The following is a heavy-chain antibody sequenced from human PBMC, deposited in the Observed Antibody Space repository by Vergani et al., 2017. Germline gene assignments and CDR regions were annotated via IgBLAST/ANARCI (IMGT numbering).Heavy chain of an antibody. CDR3: ARATYDDFWSGYYSSYYFDY. J-gene: IGHJ4*02. Sequence: EVQLVESGGGVVRPGGSLRLSCAASGFTFDDYGMSWVRQAPGKGLEWVSGINWNGGSTGYADSVKGRFTISRDNAKNSLYLQMNSLRAEDTALYYCARATYDDFWSGYYSSYYFDYWGQGTLVTVSS. CDR2: INWNGGST. V-gene: IGHV3-20*04. D-gene: IGHD3-3*01. CDR1: GFTFDDYG.